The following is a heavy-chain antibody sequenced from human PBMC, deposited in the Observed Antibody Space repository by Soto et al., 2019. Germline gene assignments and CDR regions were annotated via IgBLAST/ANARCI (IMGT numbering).Heavy chain of an antibody. D-gene: IGHD3-22*01. J-gene: IGHJ4*02. CDR1: GYTFTSYG. V-gene: IGHV1-18*01. Sequence: ASVKVSCKASGYTFTSYGISWVRQAPGQGLEWMGWISACNGNTNYAQKLQGRVTMTTDTSTSTAYMELRSLRSDDTAVYYCARDYYDSSGYPPIWWGQGTLVTVSS. CDR3: ARDYYDSSGYPPIW. CDR2: ISACNGNT.